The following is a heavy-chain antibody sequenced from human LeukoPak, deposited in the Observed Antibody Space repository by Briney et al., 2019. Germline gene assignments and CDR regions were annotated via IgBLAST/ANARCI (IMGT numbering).Heavy chain of an antibody. CDR3: AREGWLGLDY. J-gene: IGHJ4*01. CDR2: IHNSGST. V-gene: IGHV4-39*02. Sequence: KPSETLSLTCGVYGGSFNTYYWAWIRQPPGKGLEWIGSIHNSGSTYQKPSLTSRVTMSVDTSKNHFSLKLSSVSASDTAVYYCAREGWLGLDYWGHGTLVIVSS. D-gene: IGHD2-15*01. CDR1: GGSFNTYY.